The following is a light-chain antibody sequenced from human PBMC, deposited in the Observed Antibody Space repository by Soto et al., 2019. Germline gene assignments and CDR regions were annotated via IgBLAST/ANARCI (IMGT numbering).Light chain of an antibody. Sequence: EIVLTQSPGTLSLSPGERATLSCRASQSVSSSYLAWYQQKPGQAPRLLIYDASSSATGIPDTFSCSGSGTDFTLTISRLEPEDFAVSYCQQYGSSPLTFGGGTKVEIK. V-gene: IGKV3-20*01. CDR2: DAS. J-gene: IGKJ4*01. CDR3: QQYGSSPLT. CDR1: QSVSSSY.